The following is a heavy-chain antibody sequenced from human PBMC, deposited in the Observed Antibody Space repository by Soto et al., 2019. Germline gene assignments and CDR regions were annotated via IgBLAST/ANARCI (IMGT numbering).Heavy chain of an antibody. CDR2: INLSGGRS. Sequence: EEQLVESGGGVVRPGGSLRVTCTASGFSFDNYGMSWVRQGPGKGLEWVAGINLSGGRSGYADSVKGRFTISRDNAKNSLYLQMSSLRVEDTALYFCARELQASAGTKFFDPWGRGTLVTVSS. CDR1: GFSFDNYG. V-gene: IGHV3-20*04. J-gene: IGHJ5*02. CDR3: ARELQASAGTKFFDP. D-gene: IGHD6-13*01.